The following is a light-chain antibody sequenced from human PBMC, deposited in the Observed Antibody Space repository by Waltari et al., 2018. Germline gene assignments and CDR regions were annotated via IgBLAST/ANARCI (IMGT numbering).Light chain of an antibody. V-gene: IGKV2-28*01. Sequence: TQSPVSLPVTPGEPASISCRSNQSLRHSNGHITLHWYLQKPGQSPRLLMYLVSTRASGVPDRFSGIGSGTDFTLRISTVEADDFGIYYCMQGLQAPLTIGGGTKLEIK. J-gene: IGKJ4*01. CDR3: MQGLQAPLT. CDR1: QSLRHSNGHIT. CDR2: LVS.